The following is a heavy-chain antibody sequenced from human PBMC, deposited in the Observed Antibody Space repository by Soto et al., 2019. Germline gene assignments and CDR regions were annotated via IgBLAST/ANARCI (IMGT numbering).Heavy chain of an antibody. Sequence: QLQLQESGPGLVKPSETLSLTCTVSGGSISSSSYYWGWIRQPPGKGLEWIGSIYYSGSTYYNPSLKGRVTISVDTSKNQFSLTLSSVTAADTAVYYCARSYYDFWSGYPVRGRSFGMDVWGQGTTVTVSS. CDR1: GGSISSSSYY. V-gene: IGHV4-39*01. CDR3: ARSYYDFWSGYPVRGRSFGMDV. CDR2: IYYSGST. D-gene: IGHD3-3*01. J-gene: IGHJ6*02.